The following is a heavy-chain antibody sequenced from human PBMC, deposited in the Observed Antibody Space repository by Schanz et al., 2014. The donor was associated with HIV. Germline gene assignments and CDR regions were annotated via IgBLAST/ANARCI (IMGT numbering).Heavy chain of an antibody. CDR1: GESLSGYY. CDR3: ARTPYYFDY. CDR2: INHSGST. V-gene: IGHV4-34*02. Sequence: QVQLQQWGAGLLKPSETLSLTCAVYGESLSGYYWTWIRQPPKKGLEWIGEINHSGSTNYNPSLKSRVTISVDTSKNQFSLRLNSVTAADTAVYYCARTPYYFDYWGQGTLVTVSS. J-gene: IGHJ4*02.